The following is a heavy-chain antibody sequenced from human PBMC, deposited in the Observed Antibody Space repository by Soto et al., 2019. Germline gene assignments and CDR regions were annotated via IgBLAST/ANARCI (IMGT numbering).Heavy chain of an antibody. D-gene: IGHD6-13*01. CDR3: ARDLPARAYSSSWRYSRWFDP. V-gene: IGHV1-69*13. Sequence: WASVKVSCKASGGTFSSYAISWVRQAPGQGLEWMGGIIPIFGTANYAQKFQGRVTITADESTSTAYMELSSLRSEDTAVYYCARDLPARAYSSSWRYSRWFDPWGQGTLVTVSS. CDR1: GGTFSSYA. J-gene: IGHJ5*02. CDR2: IIPIFGTA.